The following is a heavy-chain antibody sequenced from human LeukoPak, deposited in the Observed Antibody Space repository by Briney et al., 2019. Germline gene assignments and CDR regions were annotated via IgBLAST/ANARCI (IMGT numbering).Heavy chain of an antibody. Sequence: SVKVSCKASGGTFRNYALSWVRQAPGQGLEWRGGLIPLFGRAEYAQKFQGRVTIIADEATNTAYLELSSLTSDDTAIYYCASPKENNDYYFDYWGQGTLVTVST. CDR2: LIPLFGRA. CDR3: ASPKENNDYYFDY. CDR1: GGTFRNYA. J-gene: IGHJ4*02. D-gene: IGHD1/OR15-1a*01. V-gene: IGHV1-69*13.